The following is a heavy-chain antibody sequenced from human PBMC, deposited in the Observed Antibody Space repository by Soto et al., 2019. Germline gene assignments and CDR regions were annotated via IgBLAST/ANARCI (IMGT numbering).Heavy chain of an antibody. Sequence: SSTXSLTCSVDVCSFSGHSCTLIRHSPGKGLEWIGDINHSGRVNYSPSLKSRVNISLDTSKNQFSLTLSAVTAADTAMYYCSNRDYDNTGYYRLETWGQGPLV. CDR1: VCSFSGHS. J-gene: IGHJ4*01. D-gene: IGHD3-22*01. V-gene: IGHV4-34*01. CDR2: INHSGRV. CDR3: SNRDYDNTGYYRLET.